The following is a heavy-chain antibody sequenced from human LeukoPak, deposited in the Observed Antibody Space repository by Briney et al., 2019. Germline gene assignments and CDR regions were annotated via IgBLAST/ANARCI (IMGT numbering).Heavy chain of an antibody. CDR3: AASRYYDFWSGYYHPFDY. CDR1: GFTFTSSA. Sequence: ASVKVSCKASGFTFTSSAVQWVRQARGQRLEWIGWIVVGSGNTNYAQKFQERVTITRDMSTSTAYMELSSLRSEDTAVYYCAASRYYDFWSGYYHPFDYWGQGTLVTVSS. J-gene: IGHJ4*02. V-gene: IGHV1-58*01. D-gene: IGHD3-3*01. CDR2: IVVGSGNT.